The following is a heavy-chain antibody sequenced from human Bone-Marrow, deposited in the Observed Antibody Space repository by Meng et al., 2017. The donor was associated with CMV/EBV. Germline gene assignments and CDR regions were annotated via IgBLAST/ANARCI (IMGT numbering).Heavy chain of an antibody. CDR2: IRSKAYGGTT. CDR1: GFTFGDYA. Sequence: GGSLRLSCTASGFTFGDYAMSWVRQAPGKGLERVGFIRSKAYGGTTEYAASVKGRFTISRDDSKSIAYLQMNSLKTEDTAVYYCTRGWEDSSGYYCFDYWGQGTLVTVS. J-gene: IGHJ4*02. V-gene: IGHV3-49*04. CDR3: TRGWEDSSGYYCFDY. D-gene: IGHD3-22*01.